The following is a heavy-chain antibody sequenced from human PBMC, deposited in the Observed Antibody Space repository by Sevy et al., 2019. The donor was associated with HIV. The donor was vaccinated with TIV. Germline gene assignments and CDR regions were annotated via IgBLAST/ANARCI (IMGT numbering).Heavy chain of an antibody. CDR3: ARDSYDSSGRPLAFDI. J-gene: IGHJ3*02. CDR1: GFTFSSYS. D-gene: IGHD3-22*01. V-gene: IGHV3-21*01. Sequence: GGSLRLSCVASGFTFSSYSMNWVRQAPGKGLEWVSSISSSSSYIYYADSVKGRFTISRDNAKNSLYLQMNSLRAEDTAVYYCARDSYDSSGRPLAFDIWGQGTMVTVSS. CDR2: ISSSSSYI.